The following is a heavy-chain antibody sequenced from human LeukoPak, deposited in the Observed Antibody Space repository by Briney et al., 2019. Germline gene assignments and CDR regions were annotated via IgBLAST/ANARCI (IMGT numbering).Heavy chain of an antibody. CDR1: GYTFTSYG. D-gene: IGHD3-10*01. J-gene: IGHJ1*01. CDR2: ISAYNGNT. CDR3: ARLDGSGSYYHFQH. Sequence: ASVKVSCKASGYTFTSYGISRVRQAPGQGLEWMGWISAYNGNTNYAQKLQGRVTMTTDTSTSTAYMELRSLRSDDTAVYYCARLDGSGSYYHFQHWGQGTLVTVSS. V-gene: IGHV1-18*01.